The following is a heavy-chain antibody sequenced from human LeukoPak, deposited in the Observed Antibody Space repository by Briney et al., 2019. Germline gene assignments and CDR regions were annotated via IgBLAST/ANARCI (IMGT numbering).Heavy chain of an antibody. CDR1: GYTFTSYG. J-gene: IGHJ4*02. V-gene: IGHV1-18*01. Sequence: GASVKVSCKASGYTFTSYGISWVRQAPGQGLEWMGWISAYNGNTNYAQKLQGRVTMTTDTSTSTAYMELSSLRSEDTAVYYCSTFSPINHQFDYWGQGTLVTVSS. CDR2: ISAYNGNT. D-gene: IGHD1-14*01. CDR3: STFSPINHQFDY.